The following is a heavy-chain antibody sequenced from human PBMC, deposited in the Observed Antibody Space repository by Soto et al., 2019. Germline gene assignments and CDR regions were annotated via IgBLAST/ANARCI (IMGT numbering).Heavy chain of an antibody. CDR3: ARARTLGLGATEYHFDY. Sequence: SETLSLTCTVSGGSISSGGYYWSWIRQHPGKGLEWIGYIYYSGSTYYNPSLKSRVTISVDTSKNQFSLKLSSVTAADTAVYYCARARTLGLGATEYHFDYWGQGTLVTVSS. J-gene: IGHJ4*02. D-gene: IGHD1-26*01. CDR2: IYYSGST. CDR1: GGSISSGGYY. V-gene: IGHV4-31*03.